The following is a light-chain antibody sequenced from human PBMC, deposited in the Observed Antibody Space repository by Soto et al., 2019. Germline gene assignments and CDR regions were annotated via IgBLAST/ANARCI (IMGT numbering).Light chain of an antibody. J-gene: IGLJ1*01. V-gene: IGLV2-23*01. CDR2: EGS. CDR1: SSDVGSYNF. CDR3: CSYAGVSGYV. Sequence: QSVLTQPASVSGSPGQSITISCTGTSSDVGSYNFVSWYQQDPGKVPKLMIYEGSTRPSGVSNRFSGSKSGNTASLTISGLQAEDEADYYCCSYAGVSGYVFGTGTKVTVL.